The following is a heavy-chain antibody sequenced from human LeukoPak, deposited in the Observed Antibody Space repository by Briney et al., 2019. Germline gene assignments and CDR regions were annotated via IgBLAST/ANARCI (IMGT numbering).Heavy chain of an antibody. J-gene: IGHJ1*01. CDR3: AGGPLPAAGEYFQH. V-gene: IGHV1-69*06. CDR2: IIPIFGTA. Sequence: GSSVKVSCKASGGTFSSYAISWVRQAPGQGLEWMGGIIPIFGTANYAQKFQDRVTITADKSTSTAYMELSSLRSEDTAVYYCAGGPLPAAGEYFQHWGQGTLVTVSS. D-gene: IGHD6-13*01. CDR1: GGTFSSYA.